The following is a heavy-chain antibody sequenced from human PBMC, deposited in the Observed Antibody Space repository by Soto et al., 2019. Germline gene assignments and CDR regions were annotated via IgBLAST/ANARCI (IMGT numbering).Heavy chain of an antibody. D-gene: IGHD2-15*01. J-gene: IGHJ4*02. CDR1: GFTFSSYA. V-gene: IGHV3-30-3*01. Sequence: QVQLVESGGGVVQPGRSLRLSCAASGFTFSSYAMHWVRHAPGKGLEWVAVISYDGSNKYYADSVKCRFTISRDNSKNTLYLQMNSLRAEDAAVYYCARDVWVAVVPSVDYWGQGTLVTVSS. CDR3: ARDVWVAVVPSVDY. CDR2: ISYDGSNK.